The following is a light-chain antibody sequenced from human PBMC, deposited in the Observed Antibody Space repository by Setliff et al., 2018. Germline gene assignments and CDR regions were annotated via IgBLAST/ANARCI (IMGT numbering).Light chain of an antibody. CDR3: NAYSADTTYV. Sequence: QSALTQPPSASGSPGQSVTISCTGTSNDVWGHNYVSWYQQHPGKAPKLIIYAVSDRPSGVSHRFSGSKSGNTAYLTISGLRTEDEADYYCNAYSADTTYVFGSGTKVTVL. CDR1: SNDVWGHNY. CDR2: AVS. J-gene: IGLJ1*01. V-gene: IGLV2-14*03.